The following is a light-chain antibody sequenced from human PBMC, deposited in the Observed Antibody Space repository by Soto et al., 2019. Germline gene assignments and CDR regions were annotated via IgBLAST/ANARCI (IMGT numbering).Light chain of an antibody. Sequence: DIVMTQSPLSLPVTPGEPASISCRSSQSLLHSNGYNYLDWYLQKPGQSPQLLIYSGSNRASGVPDMFSGSGSGTDFKLKISRVEAEDVGVYYCMQALQAPPWTFGQGTKVEIK. V-gene: IGKV2-28*01. CDR3: MQALQAPPWT. CDR1: QSLLHSNGYNY. CDR2: SGS. J-gene: IGKJ1*01.